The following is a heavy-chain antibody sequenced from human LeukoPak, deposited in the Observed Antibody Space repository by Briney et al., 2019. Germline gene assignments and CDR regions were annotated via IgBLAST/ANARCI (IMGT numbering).Heavy chain of an antibody. CDR2: IKQDGSEK. CDR3: AKEGSGWYLDY. J-gene: IGHJ4*02. D-gene: IGHD6-19*01. CDR1: GYTFSYYW. V-gene: IGHV3-7*01. Sequence: GGSLRLSCAASGYTFSYYWMSWVRQAPGKGLEWVANIKQDGSEKYYVDSVKGRFTISRDNSKNTLYLQMNSLRAEDTAVYYCAKEGSGWYLDYWGQGTLVTVSS.